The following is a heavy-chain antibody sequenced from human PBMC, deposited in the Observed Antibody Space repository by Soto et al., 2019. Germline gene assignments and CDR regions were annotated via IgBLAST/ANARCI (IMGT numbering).Heavy chain of an antibody. CDR1: GGSFSGYY. J-gene: IGHJ6*02. Sequence: PSETLSLTCAVYGGSFSGYYWSWIRQPPGKGLEWIGEINHSGSTNYNPSLKSRVTISVDTSKNQFSLKLSSVTAADTAVYYCARWPYYYYYGMDVWGQGTTVTVSS. CDR3: ARWPYYYYYGMDV. V-gene: IGHV4-34*01. CDR2: INHSGST.